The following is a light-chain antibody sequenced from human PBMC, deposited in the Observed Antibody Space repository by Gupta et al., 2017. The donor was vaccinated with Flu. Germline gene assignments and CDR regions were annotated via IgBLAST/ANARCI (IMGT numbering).Light chain of an antibody. J-gene: IGKJ4*01. CDR3: QQRSI. CDR2: DVT. Sequence: LSAGERATLSCRASQSIDSYLAWHHQKPGQAPRLLIYDVTHRATGVSARFSGSGSATAFTLTITSLEPEYFALYYCQQRSIFGGGTKVEIK. V-gene: IGKV3-11*01. CDR1: QSIDSY.